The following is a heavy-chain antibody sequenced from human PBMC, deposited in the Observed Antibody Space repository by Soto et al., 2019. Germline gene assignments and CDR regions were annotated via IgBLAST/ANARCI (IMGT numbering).Heavy chain of an antibody. CDR3: AKGGSLYWYYAL. CDR1: GYTFTSYA. CDR2: INAGNGNT. V-gene: IGHV1-3*01. D-gene: IGHD1-26*01. J-gene: IGHJ2*01. Sequence: QVQLVQSGAEVKKPGASVKVSCKASGYTFTSYAMHWVRQAPGQRLEWMGWINAGNGNTKYSQKFQGRVTITRDTSASTDYMELSSLRSEDTAVYYCAKGGSLYWYYALWGRGTLVTVSS.